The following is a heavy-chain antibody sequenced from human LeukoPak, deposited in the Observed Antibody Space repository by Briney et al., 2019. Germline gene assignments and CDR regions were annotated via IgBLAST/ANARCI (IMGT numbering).Heavy chain of an antibody. D-gene: IGHD4-17*01. CDR2: SSYDESNT. CDR3: VKDYGVAAFDV. Sequence: GGSLRLSCAASRFSFRSYDMHWVRQAPGKGLEWLAVSSYDESNTYYTDSVKGRFTISRDNSKNTLYLQMNSLRAEDTAVYYCVKDYGVAAFDVWGQGTMVAVSS. J-gene: IGHJ3*01. V-gene: IGHV3-30*18. CDR1: RFSFRSYD.